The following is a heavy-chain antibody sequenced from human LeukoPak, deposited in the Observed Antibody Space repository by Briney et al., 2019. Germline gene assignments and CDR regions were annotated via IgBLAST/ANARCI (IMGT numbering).Heavy chain of an antibody. D-gene: IGHD4-17*01. V-gene: IGHV3-66*01. CDR3: ASSTVTTSDY. Sequence: PGGSLRLSCAASGFTVSSNYMCWVRQAPGKGLEWVSVIYSGGSTYYADSVKGRFTISRDNSKNTLYLQMNSLRAEDTAVYYCASSTVTTSDYWGQGTLVTVSS. J-gene: IGHJ4*02. CDR1: GFTVSSNY. CDR2: IYSGGST.